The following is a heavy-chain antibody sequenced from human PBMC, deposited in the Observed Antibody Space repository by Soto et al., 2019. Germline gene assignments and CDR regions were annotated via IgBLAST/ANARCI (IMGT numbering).Heavy chain of an antibody. Sequence: SETLSLTCTVSNGSISSYYWSWIRQPPGKGLEWIGYIYYSGSTNYNPSLKSRVTMSVDTSKNQFSLKLSSVTAADTAVYYCARQPSYYVFFWGSYRPEALYFCGQRTLVPVSS. CDR1: NGSISSYY. D-gene: IGHD3-16*01. CDR2: IYYSGST. CDR3: ARQPSYYVFFWGSYRPEALYF. J-gene: IGHJ1*01. V-gene: IGHV4-59*08.